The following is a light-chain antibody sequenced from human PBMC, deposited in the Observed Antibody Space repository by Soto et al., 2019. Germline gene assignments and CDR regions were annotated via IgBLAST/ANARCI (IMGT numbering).Light chain of an antibody. J-gene: IGKJ5*01. CDR2: GAT. CDR3: LQYDNLPPT. V-gene: IGKV1-33*01. CDR1: QDINNY. Sequence: DIQITQSPSSLSASVGDRVTITCRASQDINNYLDWYQVKPGKAPKRLIFGATNLETGVPSRFSGRGYRTDFSFTISSLQPEDVAIYYCLQYDNLPPTFGQGTRLEIK.